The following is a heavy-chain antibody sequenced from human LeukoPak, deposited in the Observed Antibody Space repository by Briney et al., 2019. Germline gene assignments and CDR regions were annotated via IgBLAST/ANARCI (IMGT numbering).Heavy chain of an antibody. D-gene: IGHD3-10*01. CDR2: INPNSGGT. J-gene: IGHJ5*02. CDR1: GYTFTGYF. V-gene: IGHV1-2*02. Sequence: ASVKVSCMPSGYTFTGYFMRWVRPAPGQGLEWMGWINPNSGGTNYAQKFQGRVTMTRDTSLSTAYMELSRLRSDDTAVYYCARDVWFGELSPRGGWFDPWGQGTLVTVSS. CDR3: ARDVWFGELSPRGGWFDP.